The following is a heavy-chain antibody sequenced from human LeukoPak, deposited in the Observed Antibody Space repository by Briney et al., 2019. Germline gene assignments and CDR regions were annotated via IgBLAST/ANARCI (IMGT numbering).Heavy chain of an antibody. J-gene: IGHJ5*02. Sequence: GSLRLSCAASGFTFSSYWMHWVRQAPGKGLLWVTRINSDRSGTNYADSVKGRFTISRDNAKNTLYLQMNSLRAEDTAVYYCAGSRGPNWFDPWGQGTLVTVSS. CDR1: GFTFSSYW. V-gene: IGHV3-74*01. CDR2: INSDRSGT. D-gene: IGHD6-19*01. CDR3: AGSRGPNWFDP.